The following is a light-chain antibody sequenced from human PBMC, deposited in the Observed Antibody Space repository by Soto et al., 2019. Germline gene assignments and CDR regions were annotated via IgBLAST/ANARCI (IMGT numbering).Light chain of an antibody. Sequence: DIQMTQSPYTLSPSVGDRVSITCRASQSISGWLAWYQQKPGKAPKLLIYDASSLVSGVPSRFSGSGSGTEFSLAISRLQPDDFATYYCQQYNSYSVNAFGQGTKLEIK. CDR1: QSISGW. V-gene: IGKV1-5*01. J-gene: IGKJ2*01. CDR3: QQYNSYSVNA. CDR2: DAS.